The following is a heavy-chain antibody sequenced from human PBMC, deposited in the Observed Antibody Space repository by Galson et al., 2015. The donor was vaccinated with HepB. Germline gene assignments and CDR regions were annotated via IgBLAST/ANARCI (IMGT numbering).Heavy chain of an antibody. V-gene: IGHV3-30*18. CDR3: AKISGRAFDY. CDR1: GFTFSSYG. Sequence: SLRLSCAASGFTFSSYGMHWVRQAPGKGLEWVAVISYDGSNKYYADSVKGRFTISRDNSKNTLYLQMNSLRAEDTAVYYCAKISGRAFDYWGQGTLVTVSS. CDR2: ISYDGSNK. D-gene: IGHD3-10*01. J-gene: IGHJ4*02.